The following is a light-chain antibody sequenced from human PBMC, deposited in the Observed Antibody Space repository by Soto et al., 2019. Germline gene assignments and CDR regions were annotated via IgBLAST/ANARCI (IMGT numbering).Light chain of an antibody. J-gene: IGKJ1*01. Sequence: EVLLTQSPGTLSLSPGERATLSCRASQSVSNNLAWYQQKPGQAPRLLIHGASTRATGIPARFSGSGSGTEFTLTISSLQSEDFAIYYCQRQSNWPRTFGQGTKVDIK. CDR1: QSVSNN. CDR2: GAS. CDR3: QRQSNWPRT. V-gene: IGKV3-15*01.